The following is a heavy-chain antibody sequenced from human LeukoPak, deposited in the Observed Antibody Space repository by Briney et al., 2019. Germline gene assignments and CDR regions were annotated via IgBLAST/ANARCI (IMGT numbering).Heavy chain of an antibody. CDR1: GGSFSGYY. V-gene: IGHV4-34*01. CDR2: INHSGST. Sequence: SETLSLTCAVYGGSFSGYYWSWIRQPPGKGLEWIGEINHSGSTNYNPSLKSRVTISVDTSKNQFSLKLSSVTAADPAVYYCARGRFRYSYGHWGQGTLVNVSS. D-gene: IGHD5-18*01. CDR3: ARGRFRYSYGH. J-gene: IGHJ4*02.